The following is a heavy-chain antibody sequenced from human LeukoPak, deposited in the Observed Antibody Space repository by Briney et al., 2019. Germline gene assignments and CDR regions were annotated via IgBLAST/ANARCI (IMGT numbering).Heavy chain of an antibody. D-gene: IGHD2-15*01. CDR1: GYSFTSYW. J-gene: IGHJ4*02. Sequence: GESLKISCKGSGYSFTSYWIAWVRQMPGKGLEWMGITYPGGSDTRYSPSFQAQVTISVDKSINPAYLQWSSLKASDTAMYYCARLYCSGSTCYMGVDYWGQGTLVTVSS. V-gene: IGHV5-51*01. CDR3: ARLYCSGSTCYMGVDY. CDR2: TYPGGSDT.